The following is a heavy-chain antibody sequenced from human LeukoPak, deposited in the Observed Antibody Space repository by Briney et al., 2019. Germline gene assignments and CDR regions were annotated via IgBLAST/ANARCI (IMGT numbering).Heavy chain of an antibody. D-gene: IGHD3-22*01. CDR1: GGSISSGGYS. V-gene: IGHV4-30-2*01. Sequence: SQTLSLTCAVSGGSISSGGYSWSWIRQPPGKGLEWIGYLYHSGSTYYNPSLKSRVTISVDRSKNQFSLKLSSVTAADTAVYHCARGIQEDYYDSSGYYYSWFDPWGQGTLVTVSS. CDR2: LYHSGST. J-gene: IGHJ5*02. CDR3: ARGIQEDYYDSSGYYYSWFDP.